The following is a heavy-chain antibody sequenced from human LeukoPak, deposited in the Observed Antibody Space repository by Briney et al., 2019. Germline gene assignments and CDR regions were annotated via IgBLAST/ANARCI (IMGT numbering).Heavy chain of an antibody. Sequence: GESLKISCKTSGYSFTIYWIGWVRQMPGKGLEWMGIIYPGDSEARYSPSFQGQVTISADKSISTAYLQWSSLKASDTAMYYCARMIGLGEVSPYFDYWGQGTLVTVSS. CDR2: IYPGDSEA. J-gene: IGHJ4*02. D-gene: IGHD3-16*02. CDR3: ARMIGLGEVSPYFDY. CDR1: GYSFTIYW. V-gene: IGHV5-51*01.